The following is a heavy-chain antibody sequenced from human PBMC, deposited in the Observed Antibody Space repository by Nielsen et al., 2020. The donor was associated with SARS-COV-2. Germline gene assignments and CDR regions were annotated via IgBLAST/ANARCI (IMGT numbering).Heavy chain of an antibody. CDR2: ISSSSSYT. D-gene: IGHD4-17*01. Sequence: GESLKISCAASGFTFSDYYMSWIRQAPGKGLEWVSYISSSSSYTNYADSVKGRFTISRDNAKNSLYLQMNSLRAEDTAVYYCARDDGDYAYYFDHWGQGTLVTVSS. CDR1: GFTFSDYY. CDR3: ARDDGDYAYYFDH. J-gene: IGHJ4*02. V-gene: IGHV3-11*06.